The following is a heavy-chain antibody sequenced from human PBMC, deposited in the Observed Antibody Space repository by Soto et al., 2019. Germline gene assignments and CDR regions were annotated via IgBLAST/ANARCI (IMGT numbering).Heavy chain of an antibody. CDR1: GYTLTELS. V-gene: IGHV1-24*01. Sequence: QVQLVQSGAEVKKPGASVKVSCKVSGYTLTELSMHWVRQAPGKGLEWMGGFDPEDGETIYAQKVQGRVTMTEDTSTATAYMELSSLRSEDTAVYYCATLVGATKAGDAFDIWGQGTMVTVSS. D-gene: IGHD1-26*01. CDR3: ATLVGATKAGDAFDI. CDR2: FDPEDGET. J-gene: IGHJ3*02.